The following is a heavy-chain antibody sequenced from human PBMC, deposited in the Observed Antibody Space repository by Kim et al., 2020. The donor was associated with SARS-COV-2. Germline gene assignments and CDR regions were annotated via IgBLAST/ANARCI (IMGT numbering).Heavy chain of an antibody. CDR3: TRESPGYCSGGTCYSFYY. D-gene: IGHD2-15*01. Sequence: GGSLRLSCAASGFSFSNAWMSWVRQAPGKGLEWVGRIKMKTDGGTIDYAAPVKGRFTISRDDSKNTLYLQMNSLKTEDTAIYYCTRESPGYCSGGTCYSFYYWGQGTLVTASS. J-gene: IGHJ4*02. CDR1: GFSFSNAW. CDR2: IKMKTDGGTI. V-gene: IGHV3-15*01.